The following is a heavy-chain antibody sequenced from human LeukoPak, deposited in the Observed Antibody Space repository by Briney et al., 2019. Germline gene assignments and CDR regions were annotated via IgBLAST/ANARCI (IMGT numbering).Heavy chain of an antibody. V-gene: IGHV3-64D*06. CDR2: ITSNGGSA. D-gene: IGHD3-9*01. J-gene: IGHJ4*02. Sequence: PGGSLRLSCSASGFTFSSYTIHWVRQAPGKGLEFVSAITSNGGSAYYADSVKGRFTISRDNSKNTVYLQMSSLRAEDTAVYYCVIVWGYFDSGGSDYWGQGTLVTVSS. CDR1: GFTFSSYT. CDR3: VIVWGYFDSGGSDY.